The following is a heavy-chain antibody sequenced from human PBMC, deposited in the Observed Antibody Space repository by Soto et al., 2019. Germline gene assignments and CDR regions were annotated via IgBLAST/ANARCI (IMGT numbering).Heavy chain of an antibody. D-gene: IGHD3-22*01. V-gene: IGHV3-21*01. CDR3: ARPEYYYDSRGYSGY. CDR1: GFTFSSYS. Sequence: PGGSLRLSCAASGFTFSSYSMNWVRQAPGKGLEWVSSISSSSSYIYYADSVKGRFTISRDNAKNSRYLQMNSLRAEDTGVYYCARPEYYYDSRGYSGYWGQGTLVTVSS. CDR2: ISSSSSYI. J-gene: IGHJ4*02.